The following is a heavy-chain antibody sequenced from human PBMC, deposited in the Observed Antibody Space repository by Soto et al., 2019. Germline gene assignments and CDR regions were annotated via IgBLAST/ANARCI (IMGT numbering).Heavy chain of an antibody. CDR2: ISAYNGNT. CDR3: ARDLGATKVYYYGMDV. CDR1: GYTFTSYG. D-gene: IGHD1-26*01. J-gene: IGHJ6*02. V-gene: IGHV1-18*01. Sequence: ASVNVSCKASGYTFTSYGISWVRQAPGQGLEWMGWISAYNGNTNYAQKLQGRVTMTTDTSTSTAYMELRSLRSDDTAVYYCARDLGATKVYYYGMDVWGQGTTVTVSS.